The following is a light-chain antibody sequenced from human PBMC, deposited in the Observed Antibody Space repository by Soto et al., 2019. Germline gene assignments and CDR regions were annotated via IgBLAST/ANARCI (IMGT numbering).Light chain of an antibody. J-gene: IGKJ1*01. Sequence: DIQMTQSPSSLSASVGDRVTITCRASQNISNSLNWYQQKPGKAPKLVIYVASNLQSGVPSRFGGSGSGTDFTLTISSLQPEDFATYYCQQSYSDPRTFGQGTRVEIK. CDR3: QQSYSDPRT. V-gene: IGKV1-39*01. CDR2: VAS. CDR1: QNISNS.